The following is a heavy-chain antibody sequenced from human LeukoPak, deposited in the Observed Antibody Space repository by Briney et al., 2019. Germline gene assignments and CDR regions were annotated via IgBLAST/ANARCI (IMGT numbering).Heavy chain of an antibody. Sequence: GRSLRVSCAASGYTFSPSGMRWVRQAPGKGLEWVSYISSTSSTIYYADSVKGRFTISRDNAKNSLYLQMNSLRDEDTALYYCARSGNYDCWGQGTLVTVSS. V-gene: IGHV3-48*02. J-gene: IGHJ4*02. D-gene: IGHD1-1*01. CDR3: ARSGNYDC. CDR2: ISSTSSTI. CDR1: GYTFSPSG.